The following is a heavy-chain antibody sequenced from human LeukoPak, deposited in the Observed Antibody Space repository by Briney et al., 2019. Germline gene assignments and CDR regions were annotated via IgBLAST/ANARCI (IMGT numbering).Heavy chain of an antibody. CDR2: INHSGST. CDR1: GGSFSGYY. Sequence: SETLSLTCAVYGGSFSGYYWSWIRQPPGKGLEWIREINHSGSTNYNPSLKSRVTISVDTSKNQFSLKLSSVTAADTAVYYCARGPIPGYYGSGSYYIPNYFDYWGQGTLVTVSS. J-gene: IGHJ4*02. V-gene: IGHV4-34*01. D-gene: IGHD3-10*01. CDR3: ARGPIPGYYGSGSYYIPNYFDY.